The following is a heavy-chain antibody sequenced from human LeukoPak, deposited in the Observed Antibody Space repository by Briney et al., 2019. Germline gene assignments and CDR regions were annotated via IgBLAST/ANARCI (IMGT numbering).Heavy chain of an antibody. D-gene: IGHD2-8*01. Sequence: GGSLRLSCAASGFTFSTQSMNWVRQAPGKGLEWISYINSSGIVMYYADSVKGRFTISRDNAKNSLYLQMNSLRAEDTAVYYCARDMVFDYWGQGTLVTVSS. CDR3: ARDMVFDY. CDR1: GFTFSTQS. V-gene: IGHV3-48*04. CDR2: INSSGIVM. J-gene: IGHJ4*02.